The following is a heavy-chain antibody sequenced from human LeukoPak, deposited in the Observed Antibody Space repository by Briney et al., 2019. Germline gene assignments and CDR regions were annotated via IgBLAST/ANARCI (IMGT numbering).Heavy chain of an antibody. CDR2: ISWNSGSI. V-gene: IGHV3-9*01. J-gene: IGHJ6*03. CDR3: ARVYRRRDCSSTSCYHYYYYMDV. Sequence: PGRSLRLSCAASGFTFDDYAMHWVRQAPGKGLEWVSGISWNSGSIGYADSVKGRFTISRDNAKNSLYLQMNSLRAEDTAVYYCARVYRRRDCSSTSCYHYYYYMDVWGKGTTVTVSS. D-gene: IGHD2-2*01. CDR1: GFTFDDYA.